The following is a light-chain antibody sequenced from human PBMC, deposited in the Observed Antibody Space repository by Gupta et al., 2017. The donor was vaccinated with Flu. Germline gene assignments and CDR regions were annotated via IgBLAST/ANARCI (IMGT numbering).Light chain of an antibody. V-gene: IGKV1-5*03. CDR1: QNIRTW. CDR2: KAS. J-gene: IGKJ1*01. CDR3: QQYNSYPWT. Sequence: DIQMTQSPSTLSASVGDRVTITCRASQNIRTWLAWYQQKPGKAPKVLIYKASNLESGVPLRFSGGGSETEFTLTISSLQPDDLATYYCQQYNSYPWTFGQGTKVEIK.